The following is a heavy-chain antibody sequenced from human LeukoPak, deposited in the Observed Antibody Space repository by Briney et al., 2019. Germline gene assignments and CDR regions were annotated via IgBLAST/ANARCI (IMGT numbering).Heavy chain of an antibody. CDR2: LYYSGST. D-gene: IGHD2-2*01. V-gene: IGHV4-61*01. J-gene: IGHJ5*02. Sequence: KSSETLSLTCTVSGGSVSSGSYYWIWIRQPPGTGLVWIGYLYYSGSTNYNPSLKSRVTISVHTSRNQFSLKLSSVTAADTAVYYCARGRAHIVVVPAASWFDPWGQGTLVTVSS. CDR3: ARGRAHIVVVPAASWFDP. CDR1: GGSVSSGSYY.